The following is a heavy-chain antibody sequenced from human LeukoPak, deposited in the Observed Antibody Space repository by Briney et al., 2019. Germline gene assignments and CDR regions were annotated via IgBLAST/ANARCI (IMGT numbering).Heavy chain of an antibody. CDR1: GFTFSSYA. J-gene: IGHJ5*02. CDR2: ISGGGDST. D-gene: IGHD1-26*01. CDR3: AKSDSARYPTWFDP. V-gene: IGHV3-23*01. Sequence: GGSLRLSCTASGFTFSSYAMTWVRQAPGKGLEWVSTISGGGDSTYYADSVKGRFSISRDNSKNTLYLQMNSLRAEDTAVYYCAKSDSARYPTWFDPWGQGALVTVSS.